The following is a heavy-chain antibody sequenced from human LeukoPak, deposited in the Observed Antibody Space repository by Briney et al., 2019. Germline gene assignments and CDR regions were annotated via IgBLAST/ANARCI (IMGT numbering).Heavy chain of an antibody. V-gene: IGHV1-2*02. CDR1: GYTFTGYY. CDR2: INPNSGGT. CDR3: ARAGGTTMIADDAFDI. Sequence: ASVKVSCKASGYTFTGYYMHWVRQAPGQGLEWMGWINPNSGGTNYAQKFQGRVTMTRDTSISTAYMKLSRLRSDDTAVYYCARAGGTTMIADDAFDIWGQGTMVTVSS. J-gene: IGHJ3*02. D-gene: IGHD3-22*01.